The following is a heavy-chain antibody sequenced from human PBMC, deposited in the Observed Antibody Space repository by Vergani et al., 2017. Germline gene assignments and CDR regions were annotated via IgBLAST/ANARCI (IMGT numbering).Heavy chain of an antibody. V-gene: IGHV3-23*01. CDR1: GFTFYNYA. CDR2: ISGSVGNT. D-gene: IGHD2-15*01. Sequence: EVQLLESGGGLVQPGGSLRLSCAASGFTFYNYAMTWVRQAPGKGLEWVAGISGSVGNTYYADSVKGRFTISRDNSKATVSLQMNSLRAEDTAVYYCATGGYWSGGRCYRHFEFWGQGTLVTVSS. J-gene: IGHJ4*02. CDR3: ATGGYWSGGRCYRHFEF.